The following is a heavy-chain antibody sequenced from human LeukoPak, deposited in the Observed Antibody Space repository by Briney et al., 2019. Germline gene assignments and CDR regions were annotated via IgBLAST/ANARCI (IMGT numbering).Heavy chain of an antibody. V-gene: IGHV3-7*01. CDR3: ARGQTTFEF. CDR1: EFTFSSYW. CDR2: IKQDGRQE. J-gene: IGHJ4*02. Sequence: GGSLRLSCAASEFTFSSYWMSWVRQAPGKGLEWVAHIKQDGRQEQYVGSVTGRFTISRDNAKNSLYLQMNGLRADDTAVYYCARGQTTFEFWGQGALVTVSS. D-gene: IGHD2/OR15-2a*01.